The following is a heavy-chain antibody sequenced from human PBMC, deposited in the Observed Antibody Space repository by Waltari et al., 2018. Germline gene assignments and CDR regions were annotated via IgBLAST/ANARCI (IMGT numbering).Heavy chain of an antibody. CDR2: INPYSGGT. CDR1: GYTSTGYY. J-gene: IGHJ4*02. Sequence: QVQLVQSGAEVKKPGASVKVSCKTSGYTSTGYYMYWVRQAPGQGLEWMGWINPYSGGTAYAQKFQGRVTLTRDTSISTAYMELNRLISDDSAMYYCATAPDAFQIINWGQGTLVTVSS. V-gene: IGHV1-2*02. D-gene: IGHD2-2*01. CDR3: ATAPDAFQIIN.